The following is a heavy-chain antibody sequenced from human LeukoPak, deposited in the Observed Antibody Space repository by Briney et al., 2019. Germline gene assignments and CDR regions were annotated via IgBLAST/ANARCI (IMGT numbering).Heavy chain of an antibody. Sequence: PGGSLRLSCAASGFTFSSYSMNWVRQAPGKGLEWVSSISSSSSYIYYADSVKGRFTISRDNAKNSLYLQMNSLRAEDTAVYYCARDGGPIVVVSAAIRYYYYGMDVWGQGTTVTVSS. V-gene: IGHV3-21*01. CDR3: ARDGGPIVVVSAAIRYYYYGMDV. J-gene: IGHJ6*02. CDR2: ISSSSSYI. D-gene: IGHD2-2*01. CDR1: GFTFSSYS.